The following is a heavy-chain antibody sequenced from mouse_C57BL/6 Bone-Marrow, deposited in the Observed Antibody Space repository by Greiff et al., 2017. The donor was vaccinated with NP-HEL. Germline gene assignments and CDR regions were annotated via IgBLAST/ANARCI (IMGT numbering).Heavy chain of an antibody. Sequence: VQLVESGAELVRPGTSVKMSCKASGYTFTNYWIGWAKQRPGHGLEWIGDIYPGGGYTNYNEKFKGKATLTADKSSSTAYMQFSSLTSEDSAIYYCARGHYYGSSYYFDYWGQGTTLTVSS. V-gene: IGHV1-63*01. J-gene: IGHJ2*01. CDR3: ARGHYYGSSYYFDY. CDR1: GYTFTNYW. CDR2: IYPGGGYT. D-gene: IGHD1-1*01.